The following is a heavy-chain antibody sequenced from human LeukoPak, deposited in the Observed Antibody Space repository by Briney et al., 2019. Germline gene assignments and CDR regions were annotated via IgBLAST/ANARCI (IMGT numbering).Heavy chain of an antibody. CDR3: AKDDNGVYLGYYYYGMDV. J-gene: IGHJ6*02. V-gene: IGHV1-3*01. D-gene: IGHD2-8*01. Sequence: ASVTVSCKASGYTFTSYAMHWVRQAPGQRLEWMGWINAGNGNTKYSQKFQGRVTITRDTSASTAYKELSSLRSEDTAVYYCAKDDNGVYLGYYYYGMDVWGQGTTVTVSS. CDR1: GYTFTSYA. CDR2: INAGNGNT.